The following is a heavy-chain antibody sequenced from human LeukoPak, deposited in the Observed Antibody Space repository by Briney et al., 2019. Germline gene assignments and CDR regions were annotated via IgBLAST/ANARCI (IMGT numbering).Heavy chain of an antibody. CDR2: ISWDGGST. V-gene: IGHV3-43*01. Sequence: GGSLRLSCAASGFTFDDYTMPWVRQAPGKGLEWVSLISWDGGSTYYADSVKGRFTISRDNSKNSLYLQMNSLRTEDTALYYCAKDLGQGGYYFDYWGQGTLVTVSS. D-gene: IGHD3-16*01. CDR1: GFTFDDYT. J-gene: IGHJ4*02. CDR3: AKDLGQGGYYFDY.